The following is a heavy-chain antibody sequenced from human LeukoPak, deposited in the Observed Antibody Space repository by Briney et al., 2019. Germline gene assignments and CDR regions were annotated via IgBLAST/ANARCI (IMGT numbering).Heavy chain of an antibody. CDR3: AREYYYDSSGYYDAFDI. CDR2: IYYSGST. J-gene: IGHJ3*02. D-gene: IGHD3-22*01. CDR1: GGSISSGGYY. V-gene: IGHV4-31*03. Sequence: SQTLSLTCTVSGGSISSGGYYWSWIRQHPGKGLEWIGYIYYSGSTYYNPSLKSRVTISVDTSKNQFSLKLSSVTAADTAVYYCAREYYYDSSGYYDAFDIWGQGTMVTVSS.